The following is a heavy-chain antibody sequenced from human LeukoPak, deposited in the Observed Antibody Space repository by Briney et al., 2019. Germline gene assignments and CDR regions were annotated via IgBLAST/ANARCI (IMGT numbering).Heavy chain of an antibody. CDR2: INHSGST. D-gene: IGHD2-2*01. CDR1: GGSFSGYY. V-gene: IGHV4-34*01. CDR3: ARVPTPRYCSSTSCYYFDY. Sequence: SETLSLTCAVYGGSFSGYYWSWIRQPPGKGLEWIGEINHSGSTNYNPSLKSRVTISVDTSKNQFSLKLSSVTAADTAVYYCARVPTPRYCSSTSCYYFDYWGQGTLVTVSS. J-gene: IGHJ4*02.